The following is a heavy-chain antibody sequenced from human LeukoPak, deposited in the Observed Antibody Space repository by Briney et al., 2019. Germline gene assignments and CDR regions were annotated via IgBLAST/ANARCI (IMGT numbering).Heavy chain of an antibody. J-gene: IGHJ4*02. CDR3: ARYTRPIDY. Sequence: PGGSLRLSCAASGFTFSSPWMSWVRQAPGKGLEWVATINADGSGAYYVDSVKGRFTISRDNAKNSLYLQMNSLRAEDTAVYFCARYTRPIDYWGQGTLVTV. CDR1: GFTFSSPW. CDR2: INADGSGA. D-gene: IGHD6-13*01. V-gene: IGHV3-7*05.